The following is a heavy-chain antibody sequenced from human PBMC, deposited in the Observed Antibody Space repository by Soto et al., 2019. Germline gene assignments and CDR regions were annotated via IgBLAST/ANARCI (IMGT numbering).Heavy chain of an antibody. CDR3: ARDHHVCSCTSCEVYYYYGMDV. CDR2: INPNSGGT. CDR1: GYTFTGYY. J-gene: IGHJ6*02. V-gene: IGHV1-2*04. D-gene: IGHD2-2*01. Sequence: ASVKVSCKASGYTFTGYYMHWVRQAPGQGLEWMGWINPNSGGTNYAQKFQGWVTMTRDTSISTAYMELSRLRSDDTAVYYCARDHHVCSCTSCEVYYYYGMDVWGQGTTVTVSS.